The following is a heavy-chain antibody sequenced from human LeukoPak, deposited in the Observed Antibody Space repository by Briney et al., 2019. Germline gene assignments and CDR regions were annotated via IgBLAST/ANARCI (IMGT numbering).Heavy chain of an antibody. CDR1: GYTFTSYY. CDR2: INPSGGST. D-gene: IGHD5-18*01. CDR3: ARAVDTAMPGGDY. J-gene: IGHJ4*02. V-gene: IGHV1-46*01. Sequence: SXXVSCKASGYTFTSYYMHWVRQAPGQGLEWMGIINPSGGSTSYAQKFQGRVTMTRDTSTSTVYMELSSLRSEDTAVYYCARAVDTAMPGGDYWGQGTLVTVSS.